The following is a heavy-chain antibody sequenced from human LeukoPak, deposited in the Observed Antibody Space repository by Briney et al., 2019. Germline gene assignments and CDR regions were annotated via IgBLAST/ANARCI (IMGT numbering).Heavy chain of an antibody. CDR3: ARGEATGYYIAYGMDV. V-gene: IGHV1-69*04. CDR1: GGTFSSYA. CDR2: IIPILGIA. D-gene: IGHD3-9*01. Sequence: GASVKVSCKASGGTFSSYAISWVRQAPGQGLEWMGRIIPILGIANYAQKFQGRVTITADKSTSTAYMELSSLRSEDTAVCYCARGEATGYYIAYGMDVWGQGTTVTVSS. J-gene: IGHJ6*02.